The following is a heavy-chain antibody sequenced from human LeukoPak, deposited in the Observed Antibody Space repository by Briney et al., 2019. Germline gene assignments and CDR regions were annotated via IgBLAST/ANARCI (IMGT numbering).Heavy chain of an antibody. CDR2: ISAYNSNT. J-gene: IGHJ5*02. V-gene: IGHV1-18*01. CDR3: ARDHRVHCSGGSCYSGGFDP. CDR1: GYTFTSYG. D-gene: IGHD2-15*01. Sequence: ASVKVSCKASGYTFTSYGISWVRQAPGQGLEWMGWISAYNSNTNYAQKLQGRVTMTTDTSTSTAYMELRSLRSDDTAVYYCARDHRVHCSGGSCYSGGFDPWGQGTLVTVSS.